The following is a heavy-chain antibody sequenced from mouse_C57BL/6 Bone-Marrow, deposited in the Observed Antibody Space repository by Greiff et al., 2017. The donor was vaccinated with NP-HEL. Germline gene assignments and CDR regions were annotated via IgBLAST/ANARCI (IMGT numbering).Heavy chain of an antibody. Sequence: EVNVVESGEGLVKPGGSLKLSCAASGFTFSSYAMSWVRQTPEKRLEWVAYISSGGDYIYYADTVKGRFTISRDNARNTLYLQMSSLKSEDTAMYYCTREGATVVATYYAMDYWGQGTSVTVSS. CDR3: TREGATVVATYYAMDY. V-gene: IGHV5-9-1*02. D-gene: IGHD1-1*01. CDR2: ISSGGDYI. J-gene: IGHJ4*01. CDR1: GFTFSSYA.